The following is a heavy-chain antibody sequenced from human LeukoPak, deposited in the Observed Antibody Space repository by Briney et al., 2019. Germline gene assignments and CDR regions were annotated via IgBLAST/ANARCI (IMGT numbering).Heavy chain of an antibody. CDR3: ARERPYYYGSGPSRDAFDI. D-gene: IGHD3-10*01. CDR2: IYTSGST. J-gene: IGHJ3*02. V-gene: IGHV4-4*07. CDR1: GGSISSYY. Sequence: SETLSLTRTVSGGSISSYYWSWIRQPAGKGLEWIGRIYTSGSTNYNPSLKSRVTMSVDTSKNQFSLKLSSVTAADTAVYYCARERPYYYGSGPSRDAFDIWGQGTMVTVSS.